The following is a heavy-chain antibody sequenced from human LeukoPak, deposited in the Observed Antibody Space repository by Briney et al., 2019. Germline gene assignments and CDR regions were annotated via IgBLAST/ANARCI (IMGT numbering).Heavy chain of an antibody. V-gene: IGHV1-18*01. CDR1: GYTFTSYG. D-gene: IGHD6-13*01. CDR3: ARKAAAGRQGYYYYMNV. J-gene: IGHJ6*03. Sequence: ASVKVSCKASGYTFTSYGISWVRQAPGQGLEWMGWISAYNGNTNYAQKLQGRVTMTTDTSTSTAYMELRSLRSDDTAVYYCARKAAAGRQGYYYYMNVWGKGTTVTISS. CDR2: ISAYNGNT.